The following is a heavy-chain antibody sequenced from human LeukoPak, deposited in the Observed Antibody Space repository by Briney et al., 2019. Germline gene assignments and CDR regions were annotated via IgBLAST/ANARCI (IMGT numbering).Heavy chain of an antibody. CDR1: GFTVSSNY. Sequence: GSLRLSCAASGFTVSSNYMSWVRQAPGKGLEWVSVIYSGGSTYYADSVKGRFTISRDNSKNTLYLQMNSLRAEDTAVYYCARDSYGVYGLYDYWGQGTLVTVSS. CDR3: ARDSYGVYGLYDY. J-gene: IGHJ4*02. CDR2: IYSGGST. V-gene: IGHV3-53*01. D-gene: IGHD4-17*01.